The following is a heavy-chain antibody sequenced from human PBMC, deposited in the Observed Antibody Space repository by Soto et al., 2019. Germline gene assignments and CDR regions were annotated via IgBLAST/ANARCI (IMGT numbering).Heavy chain of an antibody. CDR3: AREIAARPEVFYYYGMEV. Sequence: SETLSLTCTVSGGSISSGGYYWSWIRPHPGKGLEWIGYIYYSGSTYYNPSLKSRVTISVDTSNNQFSLQLSSVTAADTAVYYCAREIAARPEVFYYYGMEVWGQGTTVTV. CDR2: IYYSGST. CDR1: GGSISSGGYY. J-gene: IGHJ6*02. V-gene: IGHV4-31*03. D-gene: IGHD6-6*01.